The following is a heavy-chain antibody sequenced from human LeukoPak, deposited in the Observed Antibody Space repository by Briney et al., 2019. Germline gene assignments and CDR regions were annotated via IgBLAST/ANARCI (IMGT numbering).Heavy chain of an antibody. CDR1: GFTFSSYG. J-gene: IGHJ6*03. V-gene: IGHV3-21*01. CDR2: ISSSSSYI. CDR3: ASGYSYGFFTSEYYYYMDV. D-gene: IGHD5-18*01. Sequence: GGSLRLSCAASGFTFSSYGMHWVRQAPGKGLEWVSSISSSSSYIYYADSVKGRFTISRDNAKNSLYLQMNSLRAEDTAVYYCASGYSYGFFTSEYYYYMDVWGKGTTVTVSS.